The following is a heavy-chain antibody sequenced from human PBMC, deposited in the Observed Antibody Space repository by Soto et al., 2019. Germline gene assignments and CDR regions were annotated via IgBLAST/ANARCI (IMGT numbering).Heavy chain of an antibody. Sequence: EVQLVESGGGLVQPGGSLRLSCAASGFTFSDYNMTWVRQPPGKGLQWVSYIDIFGATIYYADSVRGRFTISRDNAKNSLYLQMNSLRDEDTAVYYCARDGVAEIDYWGQGTLVTVSS. J-gene: IGHJ4*02. CDR3: ARDGVAEIDY. V-gene: IGHV3-48*02. CDR1: GFTFSDYN. D-gene: IGHD2-15*01. CDR2: IDIFGATI.